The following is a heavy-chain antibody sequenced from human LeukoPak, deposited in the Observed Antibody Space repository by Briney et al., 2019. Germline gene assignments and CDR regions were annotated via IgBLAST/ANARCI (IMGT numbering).Heavy chain of an antibody. D-gene: IGHD2-15*01. CDR2: INPNSGGT. CDR1: GYTFTGYC. V-gene: IGHV1-2*02. J-gene: IGHJ4*02. Sequence: GASVKVSCKASGYTFTGYCMRWVRQAPGQGLEWMGWINPNSGGTNYAQKFQGRVTMTRDTSISTAYMELSRLRSDDTAVYYCAREEHCSGGSCYAFDYWGQGTLVTVSS. CDR3: AREEHCSGGSCYAFDY.